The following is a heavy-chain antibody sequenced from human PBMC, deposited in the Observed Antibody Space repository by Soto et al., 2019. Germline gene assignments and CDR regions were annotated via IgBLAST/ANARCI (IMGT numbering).Heavy chain of an antibody. V-gene: IGHV1-69*01. J-gene: IGHJ4*02. CDR3: ARDVYYYASSGYRSYYFDY. CDR2: IIPMFGTA. Sequence: QVQLVQSGAEVKKPGSSVKVSCKASGGTFSSYGISWVRQAPGQGLEWMGGIIPMFGTANYAQQFQGRVTITADESTSTAYMELSGLRPENMAVYYCARDVYYYASSGYRSYYFDYWGQGTLVTVSS. CDR1: GGTFSSYG. D-gene: IGHD3-22*01.